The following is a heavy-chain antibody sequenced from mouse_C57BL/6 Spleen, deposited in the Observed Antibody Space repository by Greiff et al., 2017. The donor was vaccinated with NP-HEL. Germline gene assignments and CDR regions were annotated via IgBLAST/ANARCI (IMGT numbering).Heavy chain of an antibody. D-gene: IGHD1-1*01. CDR1: GYTFTDYY. CDR2: IYPGSGNT. V-gene: IGHV1-76*01. Sequence: VQLQQSGAELVRPGASVKLSCKASGYTFTDYYINWVKQRPGQGLEWIARIYPGSGNTYYNEKFKGKATLTAEKSSSTAYMQLSSLTSEDSAVYFCAKEGVYGSSYGWFAYWGQGTLVTVAA. J-gene: IGHJ3*01. CDR3: AKEGVYGSSYGWFAY.